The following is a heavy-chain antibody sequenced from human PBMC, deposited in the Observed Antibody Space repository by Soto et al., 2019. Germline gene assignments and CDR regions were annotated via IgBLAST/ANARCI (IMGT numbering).Heavy chain of an antibody. CDR3: AHSTPSGPFDY. CDR2: IYWNDDK. Sequence: SGPTLVNPTQPLTLTCTLSGFSLSTSGEGVGWIRQPPGKALEWLALIYWNDDKRYSPSLKSRLTITKDTSKNQVVLTMTNMDPVDTATYYCAHSTPSGPFDYWGQGTLVTVSS. J-gene: IGHJ4*02. CDR1: GFSLSTSGEG. V-gene: IGHV2-5*01.